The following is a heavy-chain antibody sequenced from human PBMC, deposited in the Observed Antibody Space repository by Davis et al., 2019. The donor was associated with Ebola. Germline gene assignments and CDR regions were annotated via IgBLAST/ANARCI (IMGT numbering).Heavy chain of an antibody. CDR1: GFTFSDYY. D-gene: IGHD4-11*01. CDR3: AREGGYSDYNQRGYYYYGMDV. Sequence: GESLKISCAASGFTFSDYYMSWIRQAPGKGLEWVSYISSSGSTIYYADSVKGRFTISSDNAKNSLYLQMNSLRAEDTAVYYCAREGGYSDYNQRGYYYYGMDVWGQGTTVTVSS. CDR2: ISSSGSTI. J-gene: IGHJ6*02. V-gene: IGHV3-11*01.